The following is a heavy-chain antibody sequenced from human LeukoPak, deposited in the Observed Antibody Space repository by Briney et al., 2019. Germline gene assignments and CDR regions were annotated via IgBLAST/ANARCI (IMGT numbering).Heavy chain of an antibody. V-gene: IGHV3-74*01. CDR3: ARDRLWFGDD. CDR1: GFIFSTYW. Sequence: GGSLRLSCAASGFIFSTYWMHWVRQAPGKGLVWVSRINSDGSSTNYADSVKGRFIISRDNAKSTLYLQMNSLRAEDTAVYYCARDRLWFGDDWGQGTMVTVSS. CDR2: INSDGSST. D-gene: IGHD3-10*01. J-gene: IGHJ3*01.